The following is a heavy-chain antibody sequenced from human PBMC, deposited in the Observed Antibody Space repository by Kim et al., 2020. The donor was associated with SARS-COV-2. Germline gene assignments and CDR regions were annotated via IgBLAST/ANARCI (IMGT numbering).Heavy chain of an antibody. J-gene: IGHJ5*02. CDR1: GFTFSDYA. D-gene: IGHD1-7*01. V-gene: IGHV3-21*01. CDR3: ARESVWNYGIRGFDT. CDR2: INSGSTFI. Sequence: GGSLRLSCAASGFTFSDYAMNWVRQAPGKGLEWVSYINSGSTFINYADSVKGRFTISRDNAQNSLYLQMNSLRAEDTAVYYCARESVWNYGIRGFDTWGQGTLVTVSA.